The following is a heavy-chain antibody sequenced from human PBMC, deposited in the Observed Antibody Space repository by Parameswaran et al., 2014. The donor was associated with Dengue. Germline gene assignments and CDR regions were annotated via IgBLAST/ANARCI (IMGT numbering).Heavy chain of an antibody. V-gene: IGHV3-30-3*01. CDR1: GFTFSSYA. J-gene: IGHJ6*02. CDR3: ARSLGYNPSYYYYYGMDV. CDR2: ISYDGSNK. D-gene: IGHD1-1*01. Sequence: GSRLKISCAASGFTFSSYAMHWVRQAPGKGLEWVAVISYDGSNKYYADSVKGRFTISRDNSKNTLYLQMNSLRAEDTAVYYCARSLGYNPSYYYYYGMDVWGQGTTVTVSS.